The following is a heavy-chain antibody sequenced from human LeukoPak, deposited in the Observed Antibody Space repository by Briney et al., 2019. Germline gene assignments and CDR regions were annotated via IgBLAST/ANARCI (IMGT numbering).Heavy chain of an antibody. Sequence: PGGSLRLSCAASGFTVSSNYMSWVRQAPGKGLEWVSVIYSGGSTYYADSVKGRFTISRDNSKNTLYLQMNSLRAEDTAVYYCARIVGPYYDSSGYRDYWGQGTLVTVSS. CDR1: GFTVSSNY. CDR2: IYSGGST. D-gene: IGHD3-22*01. V-gene: IGHV3-66*01. CDR3: ARIVGPYYDSSGYRDY. J-gene: IGHJ4*02.